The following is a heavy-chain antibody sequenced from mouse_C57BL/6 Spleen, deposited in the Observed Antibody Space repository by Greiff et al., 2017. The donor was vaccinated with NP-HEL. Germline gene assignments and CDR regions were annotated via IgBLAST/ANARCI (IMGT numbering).Heavy chain of an antibody. CDR3: TTLYYGNYASWFAY. J-gene: IGHJ3*01. CDR1: GFNIKDYY. D-gene: IGHD2-1*01. CDR2: IDPEDGDT. Sequence: VQLQQSGAELVRPGASVKLSCTASGFNIKDYYMHWVKQRPEQGLAWIGRIDPEDGDTEYAPKFQGKATMTADTSSNTAYLQLSSLTSEDTAVYYCTTLYYGNYASWFAYWGQGTLVTVSA. V-gene: IGHV14-1*01.